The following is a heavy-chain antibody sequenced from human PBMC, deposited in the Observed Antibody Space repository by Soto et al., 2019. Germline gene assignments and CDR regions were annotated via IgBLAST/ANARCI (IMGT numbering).Heavy chain of an antibody. CDR3: ARGTHGDPMGYYYYGMDV. CDR2: ISSSSSTI. D-gene: IGHD4-17*01. Sequence: EVQLVESGGGLVQPGGSLRLSCAASGFTFSIYSMNWVRQAPGKGLEWVSYISSSSSTIYYADSVNGRFTISRDNAKNSLYLQMNSLRDEDTAVYYCARGTHGDPMGYYYYGMDVWGQGTTVTVSS. V-gene: IGHV3-48*02. J-gene: IGHJ6*02. CDR1: GFTFSIYS.